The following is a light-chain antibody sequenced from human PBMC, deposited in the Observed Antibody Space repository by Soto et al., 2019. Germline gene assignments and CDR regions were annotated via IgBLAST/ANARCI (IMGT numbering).Light chain of an antibody. CDR1: QGISSY. V-gene: IGKV1-9*01. CDR3: QQYGSSPWT. CDR2: GAS. J-gene: IGKJ1*01. Sequence: IQLTQSPSSLSASVGDRVTITCRASQGISSYLGWYQQKPGKAPKLLIYGASTLQSGVPSRFSGSGSGTEFTLTISRLEPEDFAVYYCQQYGSSPWTFGQGTKVDIK.